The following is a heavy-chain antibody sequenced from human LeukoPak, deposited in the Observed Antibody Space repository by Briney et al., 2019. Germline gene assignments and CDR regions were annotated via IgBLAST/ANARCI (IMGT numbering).Heavy chain of an antibody. Sequence: SETLSLTCTVSGGSISSSNYYWGWIRQPPGKGLEWIGSIYYSGSTYYNPSLKSRVTISVDTSKNQFSLKLSSVTAADTAVYYCAVAVAGYYFDRWGQGTLVTVSS. CDR2: IYYSGST. D-gene: IGHD6-19*01. CDR1: GGSISSSNYY. CDR3: AVAVAGYYFDR. J-gene: IGHJ4*02. V-gene: IGHV4-39*07.